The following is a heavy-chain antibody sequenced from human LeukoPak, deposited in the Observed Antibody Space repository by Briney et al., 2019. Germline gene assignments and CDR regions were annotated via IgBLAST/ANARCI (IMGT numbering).Heavy chain of an antibody. V-gene: IGHV3-23*01. J-gene: IGHJ5*02. Sequence: QPGGSLRLSCAASGFTFSIYAMSWVRQAPGKGLEWVSAISGSCGSTYYADSVKGRFTISRDNSKNTLYLQMNSLRAEDTAVYYCAKTGLIAAAGTWWFDPWGQGTLVTVSS. CDR1: GFTFSIYA. D-gene: IGHD6-13*01. CDR2: ISGSCGST. CDR3: AKTGLIAAAGTWWFDP.